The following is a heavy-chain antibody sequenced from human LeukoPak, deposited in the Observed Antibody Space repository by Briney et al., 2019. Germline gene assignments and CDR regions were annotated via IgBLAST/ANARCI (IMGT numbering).Heavy chain of an antibody. Sequence: ASVKVSCKASGYTFTSYGISWVRQAPGQGLEWMGIINPSGGSTSYAQKFQGRVTMTRDTSTSTVCMELSSLRSEDTAVYYCARDSDYDILTGYYYFDYWGQGTLVTVSS. CDR3: ARDSDYDILTGYYYFDY. CDR2: INPSGGST. CDR1: GYTFTSYG. V-gene: IGHV1-46*01. J-gene: IGHJ4*02. D-gene: IGHD3-9*01.